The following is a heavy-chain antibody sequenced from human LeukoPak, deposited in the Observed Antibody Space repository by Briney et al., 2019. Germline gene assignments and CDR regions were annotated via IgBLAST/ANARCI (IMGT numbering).Heavy chain of an antibody. V-gene: IGHV4-39*07. CDR3: SHSGSDSRQFYLDY. CDR2: IYSGTT. J-gene: IGHJ4*02. Sequence: SETLSLTCTVSGGSFINGTFYWDWIRQPPGKGLEWIGNIYSGTTSYNPSLKSRVTLSLDTSKNHFSLKLSSVTAADTAVYYCSHSGSDSRQFYLDYLGQGTLVTVCS. D-gene: IGHD5-12*01. CDR1: GGSFINGTFY.